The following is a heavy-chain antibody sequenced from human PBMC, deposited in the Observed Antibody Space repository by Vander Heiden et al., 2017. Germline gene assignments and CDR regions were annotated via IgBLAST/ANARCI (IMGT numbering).Heavy chain of an antibody. Sequence: EVQLLESGGGLVQPGGSLRLSCAASGFTFSKDAMSWVRQAPGKGPEWVSGTSATGGGTYYADSVKGRFTISRDNSKNMLYLQMSSLRAEDTAVYYCAKDPNGDYVGAFDIWGQGTMVTVSS. CDR3: AKDPNGDYVGAFDI. V-gene: IGHV3-23*01. CDR2: TSATGGGT. CDR1: GFTFSKDA. J-gene: IGHJ3*02. D-gene: IGHD4-17*01.